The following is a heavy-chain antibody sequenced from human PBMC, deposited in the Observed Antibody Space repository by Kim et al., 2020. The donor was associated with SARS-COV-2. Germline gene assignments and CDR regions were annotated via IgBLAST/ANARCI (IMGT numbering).Heavy chain of an antibody. Sequence: GGSLRLSCAASGLTFSSTAMAWFRQAPGKGMEWVSSISGSGVDTHYPDSLKGRVTVSRDNPHNTLYLQIIRLSAEDTAVYYCATVSLWSGNHFWGQGTLVTVSS. V-gene: IGHV3-23*01. CDR2: ISGSGVDT. CDR1: GLTFSSTA. CDR3: ATVSLWSGNHF. D-gene: IGHD3-3*01. J-gene: IGHJ4*02.